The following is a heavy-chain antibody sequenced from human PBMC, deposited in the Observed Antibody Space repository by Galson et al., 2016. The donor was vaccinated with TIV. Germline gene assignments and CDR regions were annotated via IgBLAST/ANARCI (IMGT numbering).Heavy chain of an antibody. CDR2: ISDGGNT. J-gene: IGHJ6*02. V-gene: IGHV3-66*02. CDR3: ARDRVADATYYYYYYGMDV. CDR1: GLSVSINY. D-gene: IGHD2-15*01. Sequence: SLRLSCAASGLSVSINYMTWVRQAPGKGLEWVSLISDGGNTYYPDSVKGRFTISRDNSKNTLYLQMNSLRVEDTAVYYCARDRVADATYYYYYYGMDVWGQGTAVTVSS.